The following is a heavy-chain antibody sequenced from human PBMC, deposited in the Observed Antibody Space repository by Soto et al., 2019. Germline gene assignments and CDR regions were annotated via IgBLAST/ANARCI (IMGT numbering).Heavy chain of an antibody. J-gene: IGHJ4*02. CDR2: IHYGGNA. CDR3: ARVNVTLDL. Sequence: QLQLQESGPGLVGPSETLSLTYTVSGGSVNTYNLFWAWVRQPPGKGLEWIATIHYGGNAYYSPSLTTRVTISRDTSKNRVSLELRSVTAADTAVYYCARVNVTLDLWGQGTLVTVS. D-gene: IGHD2-21*02. CDR1: GGSVNTYNLF. V-gene: IGHV4-39*01.